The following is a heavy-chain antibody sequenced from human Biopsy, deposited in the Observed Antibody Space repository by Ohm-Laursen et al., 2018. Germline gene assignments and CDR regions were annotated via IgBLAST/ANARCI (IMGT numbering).Heavy chain of an antibody. CDR3: ARDYGLELGGLEAFDI. D-gene: IGHD1-7*01. V-gene: IGHV4-4*07. CDR1: GGSMKNYY. CDR2: VYTSGST. Sequence: SVTLSLTCTVSGGSMKNYYWCWIRQPAGQGLEWIGRVYTSGSTSYNPSLESRVTMSVVTSKNQFSLKVTSMTAADPALYYCARDYGLELGGLEAFDIWGQGTMVTVSS. J-gene: IGHJ3*02.